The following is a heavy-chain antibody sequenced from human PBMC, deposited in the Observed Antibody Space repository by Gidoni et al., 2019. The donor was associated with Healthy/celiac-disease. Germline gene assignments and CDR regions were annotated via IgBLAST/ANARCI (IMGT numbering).Heavy chain of an antibody. J-gene: IGHJ5*02. V-gene: IGHV4-38-2*02. CDR3: ASEYCSSTSCLGGYNWFDP. Sequence: QVQLQESGPGLVKPSETLSLTCTVSGYSISSGYYWGWIRQPPGKGLEWIGSIYHSGSTYYNPSLKSRVTISVDTSKNQFSLKLSSVTAADTAVYYCASEYCSSTSCLGGYNWFDPWGQGTLVTVSS. CDR2: IYHSGST. CDR1: GYSISSGYY. D-gene: IGHD2-2*01.